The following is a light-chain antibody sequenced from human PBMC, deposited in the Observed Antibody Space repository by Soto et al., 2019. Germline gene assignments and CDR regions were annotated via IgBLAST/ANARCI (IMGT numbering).Light chain of an antibody. Sequence: QSALTQPASVSGSPGQSITISCTGTSSDVGAYNYVSWYQHHPGKAPKLMLYEVSNRPSGVSNRFSGSKSGSTASLTISGLQAEDEADYYCQSFDSSLTGLIFGGGTKLTVL. CDR3: QSFDSSLTGLI. J-gene: IGLJ2*01. CDR2: EVS. V-gene: IGLV2-14*01. CDR1: SSDVGAYNY.